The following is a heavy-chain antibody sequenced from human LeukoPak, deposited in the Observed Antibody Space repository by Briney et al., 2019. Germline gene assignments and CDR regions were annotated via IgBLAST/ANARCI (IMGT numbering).Heavy chain of an antibody. Sequence: GGSLRLSCAASGFSVINTYMSWVRQAPEKGLEWVSVIHSGGTRYYPDSVKGRFTISRDNSNNSLYLQMNSLRVEDTAVYYCARGMYINKWYYFDYWGLGTLVTVSS. CDR3: ARGMYINKWYYFDY. CDR1: GFSVINTY. V-gene: IGHV3-66*02. J-gene: IGHJ4*02. CDR2: IHSGGTR. D-gene: IGHD2-15*01.